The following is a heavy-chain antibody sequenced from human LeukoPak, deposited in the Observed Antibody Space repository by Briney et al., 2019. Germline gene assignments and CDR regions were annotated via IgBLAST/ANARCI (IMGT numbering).Heavy chain of an antibody. Sequence: PGGSLRLSCAASGFTVSSNYMSWVRQAPGKGLEWVSVIYSGGSTYYADSVKGRFTISRDNSKNTLYLQMNSLRAEDTAVYYCVRDAGTLVRGGYFDYWGQGILVTVSS. V-gene: IGHV3-66*01. J-gene: IGHJ4*02. D-gene: IGHD3-10*01. CDR1: GFTVSSNY. CDR3: VRDAGTLVRGGYFDY. CDR2: IYSGGST.